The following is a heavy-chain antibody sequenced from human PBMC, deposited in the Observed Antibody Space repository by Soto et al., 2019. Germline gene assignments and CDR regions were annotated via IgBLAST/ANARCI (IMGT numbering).Heavy chain of an antibody. Sequence: SETLSLTCSVSGASISSAAYYWSWIRQRPGEGLERIGFISYSGYTFQNPSLKSRLLLSVATSKNQFSLELSVVTAADTAVYYCARGPTPSWSSYRFSYFDSWGPGSLGTGST. CDR2: ISYSGYT. CDR1: GASISSAAYY. J-gene: IGHJ4*01. D-gene: IGHD3-16*02. CDR3: ARGPTPSWSSYRFSYFDS. V-gene: IGHV4-31*03.